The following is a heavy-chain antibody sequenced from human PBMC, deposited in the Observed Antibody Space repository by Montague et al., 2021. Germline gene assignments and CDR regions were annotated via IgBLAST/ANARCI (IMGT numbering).Heavy chain of an antibody. V-gene: IGHV4-31*03. CDR2: IHYTGYT. J-gene: IGHJ4*02. CDR3: ARDVGRYTPVGYFDP. Sequence: TLSLTCNVSGASINNGDYYWTWNPQHPGKGLMGIVYIHYTGYTQYNLSLKIRLTLSVDTSKNQFSLMLNSATAAATAVYYYARDVGRYTPVGYFDPWGQGTRVIVSS. D-gene: IGHD2-2*02. CDR1: GASINNGDYY.